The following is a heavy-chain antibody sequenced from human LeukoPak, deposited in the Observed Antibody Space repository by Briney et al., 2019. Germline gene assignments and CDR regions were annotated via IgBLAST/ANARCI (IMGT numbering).Heavy chain of an antibody. Sequence: PGGSLRLSCTASGFTFGDYAMSWFRQAPGKGLEWVGFIRSKAYGGTTEYAASVKGRFTISRDDSKSIAYLQMNSLKTEDTAVYYCTRPSIMITFGGVIVPEKFDYWGQGTLVTVSS. CDR2: IRSKAYGGTT. CDR1: GFTFGDYA. D-gene: IGHD3-16*02. CDR3: TRPSIMITFGGVIVPEKFDY. V-gene: IGHV3-49*03. J-gene: IGHJ4*02.